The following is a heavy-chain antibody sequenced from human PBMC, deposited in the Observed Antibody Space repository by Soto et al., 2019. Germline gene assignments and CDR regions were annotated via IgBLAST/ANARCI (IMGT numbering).Heavy chain of an antibody. CDR2: IYYSGST. Sequence: QVQLQESGPGLVKPSETLSLTCTVSGGSISSDHWSWIRQPPGKGLEWIGYIYYSGSTNYNPSLKSRVTISVDTSKNQFSLKLSSVTAADTAVYYCARVRWTVAGPGHFDYWGQGTLVIVSS. CDR1: GGSISSDH. V-gene: IGHV4-59*01. CDR3: ARVRWTVAGPGHFDY. D-gene: IGHD6-19*01. J-gene: IGHJ4*02.